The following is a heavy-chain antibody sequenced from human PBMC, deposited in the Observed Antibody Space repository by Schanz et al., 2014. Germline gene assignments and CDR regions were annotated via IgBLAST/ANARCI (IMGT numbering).Heavy chain of an antibody. Sequence: EVQLLESGGGLVRPGGSLRLSCAASGFTFSSYTMNWVRQAPGKGLEWVSAISGSGASTYYADSVKGRFTISRDNSKNTLYLQMNSLRAEDTAVYYCARKTDSSGTGDYWGQGTLVTVSS. CDR2: ISGSGAST. CDR3: ARKTDSSGTGDY. J-gene: IGHJ4*02. V-gene: IGHV3-23*01. D-gene: IGHD6-19*01. CDR1: GFTFSSYT.